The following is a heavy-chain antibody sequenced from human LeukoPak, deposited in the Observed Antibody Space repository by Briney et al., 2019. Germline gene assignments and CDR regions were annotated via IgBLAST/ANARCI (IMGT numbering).Heavy chain of an antibody. CDR1: GFTFSRYW. CDR2: INSDAGST. V-gene: IGHV3-74*01. D-gene: IGHD3-10*01. CDR3: ARDYYTSGSPNDY. J-gene: IGHJ4*02. Sequence: GGSLRLSCAASGFTFSRYWMHWDRQAPGKGLVWVSRINSDAGSTNYADSVKGRFTISRDNAKNTLYLQMNSLRAEDTAVYYCARDYYTSGSPNDYWGQGTLVTVSS.